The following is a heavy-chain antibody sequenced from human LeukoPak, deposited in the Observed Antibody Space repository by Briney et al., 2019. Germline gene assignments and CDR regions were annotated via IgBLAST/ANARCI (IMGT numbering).Heavy chain of an antibody. V-gene: IGHV3-23*01. CDR3: AETHNGDGYNYQNAFDI. J-gene: IGHJ3*02. Sequence: GGSLRLSCAASGFTFSSYAMSWVRQAPGKGLEWVSAISGSGGSTYYADSVKGRFTISRDNSKNTLYLQMNSLRAEDTAVYYCAETHNGDGYNYQNAFDIWGQGTMVTVSS. D-gene: IGHD5-24*01. CDR2: ISGSGGST. CDR1: GFTFSSYA.